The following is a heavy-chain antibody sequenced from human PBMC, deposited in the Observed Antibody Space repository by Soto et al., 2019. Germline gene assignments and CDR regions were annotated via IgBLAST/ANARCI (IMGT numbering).Heavy chain of an antibody. CDR3: ARGWLLKYYDFWSGYYTVWFDP. CDR1: GGAFSDFF. D-gene: IGHD3-3*01. J-gene: IGHJ5*02. V-gene: IGHV4-34*01. CDR2: INHSGST. Sequence: SETLSPTYIPSGGAFSDFFWSWIRQHPGMALEWIGEINHSGSTNYNPSLKSRVTISVDTSKNQFSLKLSSVTAADTAVYYCARGWLLKYYDFWSGYYTVWFDPWGQGTLVTVSS.